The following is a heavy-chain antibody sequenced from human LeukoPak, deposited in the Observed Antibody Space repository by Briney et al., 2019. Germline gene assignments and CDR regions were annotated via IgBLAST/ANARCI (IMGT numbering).Heavy chain of an antibody. CDR2: INPNSGGT. V-gene: IGHV1-2*02. D-gene: IGHD6-19*01. CDR3: ARAYSSGWYRGPYFDY. Sequence: ASVKVSCKASGYTFTGYYMHWVRQAPGQGLEWMGWINPNSGGTNYAQKFQGRVTMTRDTSISTAYMELSRLRSDDTAVYYCARAYSSGWYRGPYFDYWGQGTLVTVSS. J-gene: IGHJ4*02. CDR1: GYTFTGYY.